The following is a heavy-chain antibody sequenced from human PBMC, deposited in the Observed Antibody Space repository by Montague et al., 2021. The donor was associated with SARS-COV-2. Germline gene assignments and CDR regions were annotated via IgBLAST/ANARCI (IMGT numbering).Heavy chain of an antibody. CDR1: GSTFSSYA. J-gene: IGHJ6*02. Sequence: SLRLSCAASGSTFSSYAMHWVRQAPGKGLEWVAVISYDGSNKYYVDSVKGRFTISRDNSKNTLYLQMNSLRAEDTAVYYCAGPERHSGYDFFYYYYGMDVWGQGTTVTVSS. CDR3: AGPERHSGYDFFYYYYGMDV. D-gene: IGHD5-12*01. CDR2: ISYDGSNK. V-gene: IGHV3-30*04.